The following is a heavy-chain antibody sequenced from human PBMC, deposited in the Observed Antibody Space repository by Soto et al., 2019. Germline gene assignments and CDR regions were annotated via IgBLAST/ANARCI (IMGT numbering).Heavy chain of an antibody. V-gene: IGHV4-31*03. J-gene: IGHJ6*02. D-gene: IGHD2-2*02. CDR1: GGPISSGGYY. CDR3: ARVGVCTSCYNRADYYYGMDV. Sequence: TSETLSLTCTVSGGPISSGGYYWSWIRQHPGKGLEWIGYIYYSGSTYYNPSLKSRVTISVDTSKDQFSLKLSSVTAADTAVYYCARVGVCTSCYNRADYYYGMDVWGQGTTVTVSS. CDR2: IYYSGST.